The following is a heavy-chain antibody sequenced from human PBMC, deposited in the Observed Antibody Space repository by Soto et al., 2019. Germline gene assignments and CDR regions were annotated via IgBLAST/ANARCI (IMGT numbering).Heavy chain of an antibody. J-gene: IGHJ2*01. CDR3: ASEGTVRYTFDL. V-gene: IGHV4-30-4*01. Sequence: QVQLQESGPGLVKPSQTLSLTCTVSGGSISSGDYYWSWIRQPPGKGLESIGYIYYSGTTYYNPSLTSRVTKSVDTSKNQLSLTMSSVTAADAAVYYCASEGTVRYTFDLWGRGTLVTVSS. D-gene: IGHD3-10*01. CDR2: IYYSGTT. CDR1: GGSISSGDYY.